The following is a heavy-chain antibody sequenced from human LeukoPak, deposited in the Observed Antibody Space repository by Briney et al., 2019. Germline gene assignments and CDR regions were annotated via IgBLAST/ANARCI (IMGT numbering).Heavy chain of an antibody. D-gene: IGHD2-15*01. CDR3: ARGGEYCSGGSCYPKFDY. CDR2: IYYSGST. J-gene: IGHJ4*02. CDR1: GGSISSYY. V-gene: IGHV4-59*12. Sequence: PSETLSLTCTVSGGSISSYYWSWIRQPPGKGLEWIGYIYYSGSTNYNPSLKSRVTISVDTSKNQFSLKLSSVTAADTAVYYCARGGEYCSGGSCYPKFDYWGQGTLVTVSS.